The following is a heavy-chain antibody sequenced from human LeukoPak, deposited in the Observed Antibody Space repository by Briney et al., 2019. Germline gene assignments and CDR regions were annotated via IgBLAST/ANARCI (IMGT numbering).Heavy chain of an antibody. D-gene: IGHD1-26*01. CDR3: ARESGGY. V-gene: IGHV4-4*07. J-gene: IGHJ4*02. CDR1: GGSISGTYY. Sequence: SETLSLTCTVSGGSISGTYYWSWIRQPAGKGLEWIGRIYTSGSTNYNPSLKSRVTMSVDTSKNQFSLKLSSVTAADTAVYYCARESGGYWGQGTLVTVSS. CDR2: IYTSGST.